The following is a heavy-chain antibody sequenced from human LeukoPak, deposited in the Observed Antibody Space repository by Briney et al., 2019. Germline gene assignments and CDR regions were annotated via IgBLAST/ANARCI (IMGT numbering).Heavy chain of an antibody. CDR1: GGSFSGYY. CDR2: IDHSGST. D-gene: IGHD6-19*01. CDR3: ARAASIAGAGTFLLDP. V-gene: IGHV4-34*01. J-gene: IGHJ5*02. Sequence: KASETLSLTCGVYGGSFSGYYWSWIRQPPGKGLEWIGEIDHSGSTNYFPSLKSRVTISLDTSKNQVSLKLTSVNAADTAVYFWARAASIAGAGTFLLDPWGPGTLVTVSS.